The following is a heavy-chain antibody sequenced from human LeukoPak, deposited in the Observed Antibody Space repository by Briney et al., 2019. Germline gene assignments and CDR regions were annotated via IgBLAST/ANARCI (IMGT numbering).Heavy chain of an antibody. CDR2: IYPGDSDT. J-gene: IGHJ5*02. V-gene: IGHV5-51*01. CDR1: GYSFTSYW. Sequence: EESLKISCKGSGYSFTSYWIGWVRQMPGKGLEWMGIIYPGDSDTRYSPSFQGQVTISADKSISTAYLQWSSLKASDTAMYYCARASDDCSGGSCYLFSPGYDPWGQGTLVTVSS. CDR3: ARASDDCSGGSCYLFSPGYDP. D-gene: IGHD2-15*01.